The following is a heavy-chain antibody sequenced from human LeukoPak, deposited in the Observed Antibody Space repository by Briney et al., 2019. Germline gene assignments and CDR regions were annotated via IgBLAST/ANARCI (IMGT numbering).Heavy chain of an antibody. V-gene: IGHV3-33*08. Sequence: GGSLRLSCAASGFTFSSYAMSWVRQAPGKGLEWVAVIWYDGSNKYYADSVKGRFTISRDNSKNTLYLQMNSLRAEDTAVYYCAGGLGYSYGTELDYWGQGTLVTVSS. D-gene: IGHD5-18*01. CDR1: GFTFSSYA. CDR2: IWYDGSNK. J-gene: IGHJ4*02. CDR3: AGGLGYSYGTELDY.